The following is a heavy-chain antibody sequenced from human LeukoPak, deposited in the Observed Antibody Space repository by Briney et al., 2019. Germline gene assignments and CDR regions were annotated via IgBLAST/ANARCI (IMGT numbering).Heavy chain of an antibody. Sequence: ASVKVSCKASGYTFTGYYMHWVRQAPGQGLEWMGWINPNSGGTNYAQTFQGRVTMTRDTSISTAYMELSRLRSDDTAVYYCASPPYWGQGTLVTVSS. CDR3: ASPPY. V-gene: IGHV1-2*02. J-gene: IGHJ4*02. CDR2: INPNSGGT. CDR1: GYTFTGYY.